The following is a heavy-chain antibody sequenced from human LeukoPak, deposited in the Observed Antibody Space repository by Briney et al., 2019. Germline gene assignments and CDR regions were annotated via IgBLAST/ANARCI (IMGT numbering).Heavy chain of an antibody. J-gene: IGHJ4*02. Sequence: SQTLSLTCSVSGGSISSVNYYWTWIRQPAGKGLEWIGRIYTSGSTNYNASLKSRVTMSVDTSKRQFSLKLSSVTAADTAVYYCARYYDVLTGLEDWGQGTLVTVSS. CDR3: ARYYDVLTGLED. V-gene: IGHV4-61*02. CDR2: IYTSGST. CDR1: GGSISSVNYY. D-gene: IGHD3-9*01.